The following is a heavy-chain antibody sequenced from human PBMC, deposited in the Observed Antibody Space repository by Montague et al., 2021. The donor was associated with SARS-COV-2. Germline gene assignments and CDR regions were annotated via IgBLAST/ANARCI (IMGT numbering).Heavy chain of an antibody. CDR1: GGSAY. Sequence: SETLSLTCAVSGGSAYWNWIRRPPGKGLEWIGNVYYKGDPTYSPSLRDRVTISLDSPNQVSLRLNYVTAADSAVYYCAGAERYFGPLDPWGLGITVIVSS. J-gene: IGHJ5*02. CDR2: VYYKGDP. CDR3: AGAERYFGPLDP. V-gene: IGHV4-59*01. D-gene: IGHD3-9*01.